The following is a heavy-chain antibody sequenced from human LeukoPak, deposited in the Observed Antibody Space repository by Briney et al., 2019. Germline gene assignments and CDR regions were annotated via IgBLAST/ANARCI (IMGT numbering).Heavy chain of an antibody. CDR2: INPNSGGT. CDR3: ATDRSYGDAFDI. J-gene: IGHJ3*02. CDR1: GYTFTGYY. Sequence: ASVKVSCKASGYTFTGYYMHWVRQAPGQGLEWMGWINPNSGGTNYAQKFQGRVTMTRDTSISTAYMELSRLRSDDTAVYYCATDRSYGDAFDIWGQGTMVTVSS. V-gene: IGHV1-2*02. D-gene: IGHD4-17*01.